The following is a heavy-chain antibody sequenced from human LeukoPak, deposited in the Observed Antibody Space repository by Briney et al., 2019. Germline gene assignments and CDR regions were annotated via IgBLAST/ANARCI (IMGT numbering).Heavy chain of an antibody. Sequence: GGSLTLSCAASGFTFSRYWMSWVRQPPGGGREWVANIKQDGSEKDYVDSVKGRFTISRDNAKNSLYLQMNSLTAEDTAVYYWARESFAARWDWGQGTLVTVSS. J-gene: IGHJ4*02. V-gene: IGHV3-7*01. D-gene: IGHD6-6*01. CDR2: IKQDGSEK. CDR1: GFTFSRYW. CDR3: ARESFAARWD.